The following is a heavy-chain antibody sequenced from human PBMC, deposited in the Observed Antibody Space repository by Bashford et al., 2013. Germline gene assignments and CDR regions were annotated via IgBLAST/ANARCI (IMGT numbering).Heavy chain of an antibody. J-gene: IGHJ6*02. CDR1: GFTFSSYW. D-gene: IGHD2-21*01. Sequence: GSLRLSCAASGFTFSSYWMHWVRQAPGKGLVWVSRINSDGSSTSYADSVKGRFTISRDNAKNTLYLQMNSLRAEDTAVYYCVLGVVIAPGYYYYGMDVWGQGTTVTVSS. CDR3: VLGVVIAPGYYYYGMDV. CDR2: INSDGSST. V-gene: IGHV3-74*01.